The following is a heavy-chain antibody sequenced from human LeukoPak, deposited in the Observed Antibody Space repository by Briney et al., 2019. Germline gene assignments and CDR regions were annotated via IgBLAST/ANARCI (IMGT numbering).Heavy chain of an antibody. CDR1: DGSIRDYF. D-gene: IGHD6-13*01. J-gene: IGHJ4*02. CDR3: ARDVYNSRFYGFDY. Sequence: SETLSLTCTVSDGSIRDYFWSWIRQPAGKGLEWIGRIYVSGITNSNPYFKSRVTMSLDTSKNQFSLRLTSVTAADTAVYYCARDVYNSRFYGFDYWGQGTLVTVSS. CDR2: IYVSGIT. V-gene: IGHV4-4*07.